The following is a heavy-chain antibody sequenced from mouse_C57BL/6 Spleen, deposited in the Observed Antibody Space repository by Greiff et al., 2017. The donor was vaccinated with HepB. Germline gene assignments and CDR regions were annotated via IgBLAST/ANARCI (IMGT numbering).Heavy chain of an antibody. Sequence: QVQLKQPGAELVMPGASVKLSCKASGYTFTSYWMHWVKQRPGQGLEWIGEIDPSDSYTNYNQKFKGKSTLTVDKSSSTAYMQLSSLTSEDSAVYDDARWGLGSRTYFAYWGQGTTLTVSS. CDR2: IDPSDSYT. J-gene: IGHJ2*01. CDR1: GYTFTSYW. D-gene: IGHD1-1*02. CDR3: ARWGLGSRTYFAY. V-gene: IGHV1-69*01.